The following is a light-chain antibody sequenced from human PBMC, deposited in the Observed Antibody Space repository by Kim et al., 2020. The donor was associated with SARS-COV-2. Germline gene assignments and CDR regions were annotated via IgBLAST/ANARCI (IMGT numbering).Light chain of an antibody. Sequence: WSARERATHSCRAKPGVANRYLAWYQQTPGQAPRLLIYGASIRATGIPDRFRGSGSGTDFSLTISRLEPEDFAVYYCQQYGRSPLPFGGGTKLEI. CDR3: QQYGRSPLP. CDR2: GAS. CDR1: PGVANRY. J-gene: IGKJ4*01. V-gene: IGKV3-20*01.